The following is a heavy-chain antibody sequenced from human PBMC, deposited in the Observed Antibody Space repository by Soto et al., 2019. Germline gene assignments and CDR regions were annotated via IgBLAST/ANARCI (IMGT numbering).Heavy chain of an antibody. Sequence: EVQLVESGGGLVQPRGSLRLSCAASGFTFSSYTMNWVRQAPGKGLEWVSYISSSSVSMNYADSVKGRFTISRDNAKNSLYLQMNSLRAEDTAIYYCARGSQMVRGVIPDYWGQGTLVTVSS. CDR3: ARGSQMVRGVIPDY. D-gene: IGHD3-10*01. CDR2: ISSSSVSM. CDR1: GFTFSSYT. J-gene: IGHJ4*02. V-gene: IGHV3-48*01.